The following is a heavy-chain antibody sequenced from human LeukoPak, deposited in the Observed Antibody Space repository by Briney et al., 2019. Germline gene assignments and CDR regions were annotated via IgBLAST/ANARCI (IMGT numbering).Heavy chain of an antibody. CDR1: GGSFSGYY. D-gene: IGHD1-26*01. CDR3: AREIHSGSSGGAFDI. CDR2: INHSGST. Sequence: SETLSLTCAVYGGSFSGYYWSWIRQPPGKGLEWIGEINHSGSTNYNPSLKSRVTISVDTSKNQFSLKLSSVTAADTAVYYCAREIHSGSSGGAFDIWGQGTMVTVSS. V-gene: IGHV4-34*01. J-gene: IGHJ3*02.